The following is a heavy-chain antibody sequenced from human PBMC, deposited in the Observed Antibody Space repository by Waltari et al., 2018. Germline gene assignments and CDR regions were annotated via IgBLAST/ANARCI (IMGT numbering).Heavy chain of an antibody. CDR1: GGSFSGYY. CDR2: INHSGST. D-gene: IGHD2-15*01. J-gene: IGHJ4*02. CDR3: ARFSTPDSRFDY. Sequence: QVQLQQWGAGLLKPSETLSLTCAVYGGSFSGYYWSWIRQPPGKGLEWIGEINHSGSTNYNPSLKSRVTISVDTSKNQFALKLSSVTAADTAVYYCARFSTPDSRFDYWGQGTLVTVSS. V-gene: IGHV4-34*01.